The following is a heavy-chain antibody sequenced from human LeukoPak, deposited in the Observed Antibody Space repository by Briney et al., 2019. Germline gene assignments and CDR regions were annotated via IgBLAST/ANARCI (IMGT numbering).Heavy chain of an antibody. CDR3: ARVGIAVAGLDY. Sequence: GRSLRLSCEASGFTFSSYCMHWVRQAPGKGLEWVAVIWYDGSNKYYADSVKGRFTISRDNSKNTLYLQMNSLRAEDTAVYYCARVGIAVAGLDYWGQGTLVTVSS. D-gene: IGHD6-19*01. CDR1: GFTFSSYC. V-gene: IGHV3-33*01. J-gene: IGHJ4*02. CDR2: IWYDGSNK.